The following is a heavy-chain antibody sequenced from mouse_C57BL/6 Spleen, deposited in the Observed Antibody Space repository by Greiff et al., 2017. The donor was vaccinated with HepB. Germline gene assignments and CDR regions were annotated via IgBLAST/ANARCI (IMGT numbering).Heavy chain of an antibody. J-gene: IGHJ1*03. CDR2: INPSSGYT. V-gene: IGHV1-7*01. CDR3: AIITTVVNWYFDV. CDR1: GYTFTSYW. D-gene: IGHD1-1*01. Sequence: QVQLQQSGAELAKPGASVKLSCKASGYTFTSYWMHWVKQRPGQGLEWIGYINPSSGYTKYNQKFKDKATLTADKSSSPAYMQLSSLTYEDSAVYYCAIITTVVNWYFDVWGTGTTVTVSS.